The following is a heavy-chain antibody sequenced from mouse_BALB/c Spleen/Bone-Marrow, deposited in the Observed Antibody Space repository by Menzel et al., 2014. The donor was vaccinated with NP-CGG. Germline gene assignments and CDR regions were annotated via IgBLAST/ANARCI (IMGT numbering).Heavy chain of an antibody. CDR2: IDPANGNT. D-gene: IGHD1-1*01. J-gene: IGHJ2*01. Sequence: EVQRVESGAELVKPGASVKLSCTASGFNIKDTYMHWVKQRPEQGLEWIGRIDPANGNTKYDPKFQGKATITADTSSNTAYQQLSSLTSEDTAVYYCASYYYGHYFDYWGQGTTLTVSS. CDR3: ASYYYGHYFDY. CDR1: GFNIKDTY. V-gene: IGHV14-3*02.